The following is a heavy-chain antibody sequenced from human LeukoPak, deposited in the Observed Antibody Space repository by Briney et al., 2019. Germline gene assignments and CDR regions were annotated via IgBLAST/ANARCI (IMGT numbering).Heavy chain of an antibody. Sequence: SETPSLTCTVSGDSMRSYYWSWIRQPADKGLEWIGLIYPSGSTEYNASLKSRVTLSIDTSKNEFSLKVTSVTAADTAVYYCARGRREYNWFDPWGHGTLVTVSS. V-gene: IGHV4-4*07. CDR3: ARGRREYNWFDP. CDR2: IYPSGST. D-gene: IGHD1-1*01. J-gene: IGHJ5*02. CDR1: GDSMRSYY.